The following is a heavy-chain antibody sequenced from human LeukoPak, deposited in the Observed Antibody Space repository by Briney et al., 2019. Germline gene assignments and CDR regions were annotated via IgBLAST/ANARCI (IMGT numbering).Heavy chain of an antibody. CDR1: GFTFSSYW. D-gene: IGHD3-16*02. V-gene: IGHV3-7*01. J-gene: IGHJ4*02. Sequence: GGSLRLSCAASGFTFSSYWMSWVRQAPGKGLEWVANIKQDGTEKYYVDSVNGRFTISRDNAKNSLYLQMNSLRAEDTAVYYCARGVPAPDYVWGSYRYTGVSDYWGQGTLVSVSS. CDR2: IKQDGTEK. CDR3: ARGVPAPDYVWGSYRYTGVSDY.